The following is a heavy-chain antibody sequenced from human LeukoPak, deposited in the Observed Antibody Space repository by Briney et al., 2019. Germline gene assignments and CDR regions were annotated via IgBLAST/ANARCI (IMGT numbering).Heavy chain of an antibody. CDR1: GFTFSSYS. J-gene: IGHJ4*02. Sequence: GGSLRLSCAASGFTFSSYSMNWVRQAPGKGLEWVSSISSSSYIYYADSVKGRFTISRDNAENSLYLQMNSLRAVDTAVYYCARDINCTNTVCYLDSWGQGTLVTVSS. V-gene: IGHV3-21*01. D-gene: IGHD2-8*01. CDR2: ISSSSYI. CDR3: ARDINCTNTVCYLDS.